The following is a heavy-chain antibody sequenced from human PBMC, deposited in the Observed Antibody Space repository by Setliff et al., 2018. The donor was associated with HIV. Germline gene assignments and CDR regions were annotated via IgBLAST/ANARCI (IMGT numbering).Heavy chain of an antibody. D-gene: IGHD3-22*01. Sequence: PSETLSLTCTVSGGSISNSRYYWSWIRQPPGKGLEWIGSIYYSGSTYYNPSLKSRVTISVDTSKNQFSLKLSSVTAADAAVYYCASRVYYYDSSGTYYFDYWGQGTLVTVPQ. CDR3: ASRVYYYDSSGTYYFDY. V-gene: IGHV4-39*01. J-gene: IGHJ4*02. CDR1: GGSISNSRYY. CDR2: IYYSGST.